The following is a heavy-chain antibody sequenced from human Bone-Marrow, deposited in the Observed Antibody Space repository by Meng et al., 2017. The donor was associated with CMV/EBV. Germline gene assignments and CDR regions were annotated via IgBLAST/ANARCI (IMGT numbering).Heavy chain of an antibody. CDR2: INPNSGGT. D-gene: IGHD4/OR15-4a*01. Sequence: ASVKVSCKASGYTFTSRNIHWVRQAPGQGLEWMGWINPNSGGTNYAQKFQGRVTMTRDTSISTAYMELSRLRSDDSAVYYCARDRGPAKYKPLPLAYWGQRTLVTVSS. CDR1: GYTFTSRN. V-gene: IGHV1-2*02. J-gene: IGHJ4*02. CDR3: ARDRGPAKYKPLPLAY.